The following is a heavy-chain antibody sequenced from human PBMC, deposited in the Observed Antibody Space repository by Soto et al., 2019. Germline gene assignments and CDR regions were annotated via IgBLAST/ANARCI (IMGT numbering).Heavy chain of an antibody. D-gene: IGHD2-2*01. CDR3: TTIDQMLSYYYYYMDV. J-gene: IGHJ6*03. Sequence: QAPGKGLEWVSSLSGYTGNTYYADSVKGRFTISRDNFKNTLYLQMNSLRAEDTAVYYCTTIDQMLSYYYYYMDVWGRGTTVTVSS. CDR2: LSGYTGNT. V-gene: IGHV3-23*01.